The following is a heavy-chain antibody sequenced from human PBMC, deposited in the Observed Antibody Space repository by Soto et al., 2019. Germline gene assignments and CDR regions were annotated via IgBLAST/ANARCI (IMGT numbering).Heavy chain of an antibody. CDR1: GYTLTELS. D-gene: IGHD5-18*01. CDR2: FDPEDGET. Sequence: ASVKVSCKVSGYTLTELSMHWVRQAPGKGLEWMGGFDPEDGETIYAQKFQGRVTMTEDTSTDTAYMELSSLRSEDTAVYYCAREGHNGGYSYAHFDYWGQGTLVTVSS. J-gene: IGHJ4*02. CDR3: AREGHNGGYSYAHFDY. V-gene: IGHV1-24*01.